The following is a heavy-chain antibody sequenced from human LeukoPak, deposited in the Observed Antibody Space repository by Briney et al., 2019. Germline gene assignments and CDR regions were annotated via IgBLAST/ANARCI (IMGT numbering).Heavy chain of an antibody. CDR3: AKTGRPNNSGWYRWFDP. Sequence: SETLSLTCTVSGDSISTYYWSWIRQPPGKGLEWIGCICNSGGTNYNPSLESRVTISVDTSKNQFSLNPSSVTAADTAVYYCAKTGRPNNSGWYRWFDPWGQGTLVTVSS. CDR2: ICNSGGT. D-gene: IGHD6-19*01. V-gene: IGHV4-4*09. J-gene: IGHJ5*02. CDR1: GDSISTYY.